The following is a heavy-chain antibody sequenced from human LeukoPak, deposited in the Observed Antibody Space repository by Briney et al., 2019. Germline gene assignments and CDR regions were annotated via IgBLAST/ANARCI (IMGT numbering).Heavy chain of an antibody. CDR2: IYSGGST. Sequence: GGSLRLSCAASGFTVSSNYMSWVRQAPGKGLEWVSVIYSGGSTYYADCVKGRFTISRDNSKNTLYLQMNSLRAEDTAVYYCARTSGSYRAGFDYWGQGTLVTVSS. J-gene: IGHJ4*02. D-gene: IGHD3-10*01. CDR1: GFTVSSNY. CDR3: ARTSGSYRAGFDY. V-gene: IGHV3-53*01.